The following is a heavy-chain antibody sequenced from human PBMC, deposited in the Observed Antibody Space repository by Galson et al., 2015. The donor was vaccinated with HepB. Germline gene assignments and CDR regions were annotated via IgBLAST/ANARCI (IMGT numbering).Heavy chain of an antibody. D-gene: IGHD6-19*01. J-gene: IGHJ6*02. CDR2: ISYDGSDK. CDR3: AKASDYSSGWLNPPRYYSHGMDV. CDR1: RFTFSSYG. V-gene: IGHV3-30*18. Sequence: SLRLSCAASRFTFSSYGMHWVRQAPGKGLEWVAVISYDGSDKYYADSVKGRFTISRDNSKNTLYLQMNSLRDEDTAVYYCAKASDYSSGWLNPPRYYSHGMDVWGQGATVTVSS.